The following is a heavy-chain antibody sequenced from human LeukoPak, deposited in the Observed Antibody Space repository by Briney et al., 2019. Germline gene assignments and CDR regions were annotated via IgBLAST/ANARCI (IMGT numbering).Heavy chain of an antibody. D-gene: IGHD2-2*01. V-gene: IGHV6-1*01. CDR2: TYYRSTWYN. CDR3: ARRLTQYDCFDP. J-gene: IGHJ5*02. CDR1: GDSVSSNSVT. Sequence: SQTLSLTCAVSGDSVSSNSVTWNWIRQSPSRGLEWLGRTYYRSTWYNDYAVSVRGRITVNPDTSKNQCSLHLNSVTPEDTAVYYCARRLTQYDCFDPWGQGILVTVSS.